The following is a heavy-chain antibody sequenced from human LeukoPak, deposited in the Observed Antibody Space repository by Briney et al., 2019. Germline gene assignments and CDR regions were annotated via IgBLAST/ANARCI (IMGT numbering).Heavy chain of an antibody. D-gene: IGHD3/OR15-3a*01. Sequence: SETLSLTCTVSGGSISSYYWGWIRQPAGKGLEWIGRIYTSGSTNYNPSLKSRVTMSVDTSKNQFSLRLTSVTAADTAVYYCARQTGSGLFILPGGQGTLVTVSS. V-gene: IGHV4-4*07. CDR3: ARQTGSGLFILP. J-gene: IGHJ4*02. CDR2: IYTSGST. CDR1: GGSISSYY.